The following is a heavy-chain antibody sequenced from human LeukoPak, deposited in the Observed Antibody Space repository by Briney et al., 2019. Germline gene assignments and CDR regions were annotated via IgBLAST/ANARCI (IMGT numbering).Heavy chain of an antibody. CDR3: AKELRAYSSSWFDAFDI. D-gene: IGHD6-13*01. CDR2: ISYDGSNK. V-gene: IGHV3-30*18. J-gene: IGHJ3*02. CDR1: GFTFSSYG. Sequence: GGSLRLSCAASGFTFSSYGMHWVRQAPGKGLEWVAVISYDGSNKYYADSVKGRFTTSRDNSKNTLYLQMNSLRAEDTAVYYCAKELRAYSSSWFDAFDIWGQGTMVTVSS.